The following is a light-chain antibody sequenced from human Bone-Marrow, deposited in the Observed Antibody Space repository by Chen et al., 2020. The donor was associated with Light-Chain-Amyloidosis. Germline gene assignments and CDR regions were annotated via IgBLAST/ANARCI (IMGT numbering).Light chain of an antibody. CDR2: RDT. CDR3: QSADSSGTYEVI. Sequence: SYELTQPPSVSVSPGQRARITCSGDDLPTKYAYWYQQKPGQAPVLVIHRDTERPSGISDRFSVSSSRTTATLTISGVQAEDEADYHCQSADSSGTYEVIFGGGTKLTVL. CDR1: DLPTKY. V-gene: IGLV3-25*03. J-gene: IGLJ2*01.